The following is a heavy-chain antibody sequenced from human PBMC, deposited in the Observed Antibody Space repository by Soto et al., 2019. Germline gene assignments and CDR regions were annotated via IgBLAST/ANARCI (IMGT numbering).Heavy chain of an antibody. Sequence: SDTLSLTCAVSGYSISSGYYWGWIRQPPGKGLEWIGSIYHSGSTYYNPSLKSRVTISVDTSKNQFSLKLSSVTAADTAVYYGARVERITMVRGAMDVWGKGTTVT. CDR3: ARVERITMVRGAMDV. J-gene: IGHJ6*03. V-gene: IGHV4-38-2*01. CDR1: GYSISSGYY. D-gene: IGHD3-10*01. CDR2: IYHSGST.